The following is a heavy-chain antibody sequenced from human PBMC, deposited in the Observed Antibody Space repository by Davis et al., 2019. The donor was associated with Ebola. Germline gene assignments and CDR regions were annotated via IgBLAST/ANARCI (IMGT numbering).Heavy chain of an antibody. Sequence: GESLKISCAASGFTFSNYAMSWVRQAPGKGLEWVSDMSGSGDSVYYADSVKGRFTITRDNAKNSLYLQMNSLRAEDTAVYYCASRRGGPQNGWDILAGYPWGQGTLVTVSS. CDR2: MSGSGDSV. J-gene: IGHJ4*02. V-gene: IGHV3-23*01. D-gene: IGHD3-9*01. CDR1: GFTFSNYA. CDR3: ASRRGGPQNGWDILAGYP.